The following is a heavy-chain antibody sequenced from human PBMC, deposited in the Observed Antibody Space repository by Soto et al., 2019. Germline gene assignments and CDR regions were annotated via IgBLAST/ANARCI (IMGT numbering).Heavy chain of an antibody. CDR1: GFTFSSYG. J-gene: IGHJ4*02. CDR3: AKDLRYGSGSYIDY. CDR2: ISYDGSNK. V-gene: IGHV3-30*18. Sequence: QVQLVESGGGVVQPGRSLRLSCAASGFTFSSYGMHWVRQAPGKGLEWVAVISYDGSNKYYADSVKGRFTISRDNSKNTLYLQMNSLRAEDTAVYYCAKDLRYGSGSYIDYWGQGTLVTVSS. D-gene: IGHD3-10*01.